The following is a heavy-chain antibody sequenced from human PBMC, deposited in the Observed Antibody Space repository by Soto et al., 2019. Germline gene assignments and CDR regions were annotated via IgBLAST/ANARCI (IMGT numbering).Heavy chain of an antibody. V-gene: IGHV1-69*06. CDR3: ARDLGPRGPRRGAFDI. Sequence: QVQLVQSGAGVKKPGSPVKVSCKASGGTFSSYAISWVRRAPGQGLEWLGGIIPIFGTANYAQKFQGRVTITADKSTSTAYMELSSLRSEDTAVYYCARDLGPRGPRRGAFDIWGQGTLVTVSS. J-gene: IGHJ3*02. CDR1: GGTFSSYA. CDR2: IIPIFGTA.